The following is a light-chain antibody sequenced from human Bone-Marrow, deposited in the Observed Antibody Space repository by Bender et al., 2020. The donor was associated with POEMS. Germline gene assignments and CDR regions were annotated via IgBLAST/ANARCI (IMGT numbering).Light chain of an antibody. J-gene: IGLJ1*01. Sequence: YVLTQPPSVSVAPGTTATISCGGDNIESRSVHWYQQKPGQAPILVVHDDTDRPSEIPERFSGSNSGNTATLTISSVAAGDEADYYCQVWDRHRDDYVFGPGTTVTVL. CDR3: QVWDRHRDDYV. CDR2: DDT. CDR1: NIESRS. V-gene: IGLV3-21*03.